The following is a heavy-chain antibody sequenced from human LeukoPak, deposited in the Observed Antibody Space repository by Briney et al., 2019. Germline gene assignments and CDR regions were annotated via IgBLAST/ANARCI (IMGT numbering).Heavy chain of an antibody. CDR2: FYYSGST. J-gene: IGHJ3*02. Sequence: SETPSLTCTVSGVSIRSYYWNWIRQPPGKGLEWIGYFYYSGSTDYNPSLKSRVTISVDRSKNQFSLKLSSVTAADTAVYYCAREFEGAFDIWGQGTMVTVSS. V-gene: IGHV4-59*12. CDR1: GVSIRSYY. CDR3: AREFEGAFDI.